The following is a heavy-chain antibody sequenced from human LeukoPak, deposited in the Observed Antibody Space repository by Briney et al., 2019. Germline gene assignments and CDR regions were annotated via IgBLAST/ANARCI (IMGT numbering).Heavy chain of an antibody. CDR1: AFTFSSYA. V-gene: IGHV3-23*01. Sequence: GGSLRLSCAASAFTFSSYAMSWVRQAPGKGLEWVSVISGDTKNTYYADSVRGRFAISRDNSRNTLYLQMNSLRVEDTAVYYCAKMRPLVGSTAFDYWGQGTRVTVSS. CDR2: ISGDTKNT. J-gene: IGHJ4*02. D-gene: IGHD1-26*01. CDR3: AKMRPLVGSTAFDY.